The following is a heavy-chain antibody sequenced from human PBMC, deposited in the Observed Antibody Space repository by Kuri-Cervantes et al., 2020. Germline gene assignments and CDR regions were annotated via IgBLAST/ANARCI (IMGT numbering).Heavy chain of an antibody. CDR1: GFTFSNYA. CDR3: ARLDTAMGGRAY. D-gene: IGHD5-18*01. J-gene: IGHJ4*02. CDR2: ISYDGSKK. Sequence: GGSLRLSCVGSGFTFSNYAIHWVRQAPGKGLEWVAVISYDGSKKYFADSVKGRFTIYRDNLENTLNLQMNSLRAEDTAMYYCARLDTAMGGRAYWGQGTLVTVSS. V-gene: IGHV3-30-3*01.